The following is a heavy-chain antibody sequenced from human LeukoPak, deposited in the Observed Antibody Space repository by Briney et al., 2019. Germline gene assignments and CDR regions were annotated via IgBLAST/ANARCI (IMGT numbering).Heavy chain of an antibody. Sequence: SETLSLTCAVYGGSFSGYYWSWIRQPPGKGLEWIGEINHSGSTNYNPSLKSRATISVDTSKNQFSLKLSSVTAADTAVYYCARLGDGYSYGSKTFDYWGQGTLVTVSS. CDR1: GGSFSGYY. CDR2: INHSGST. D-gene: IGHD5-18*01. CDR3: ARLGDGYSYGSKTFDY. J-gene: IGHJ4*02. V-gene: IGHV4-34*01.